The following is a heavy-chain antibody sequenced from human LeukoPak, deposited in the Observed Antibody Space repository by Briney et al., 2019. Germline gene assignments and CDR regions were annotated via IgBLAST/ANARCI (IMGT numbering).Heavy chain of an antibody. CDR3: AKEESAVREELTGSPIQYYYYYMDV. D-gene: IGHD1-20*01. J-gene: IGHJ6*03. CDR1: GFTFSSYG. V-gene: IGHV3-30*02. Sequence: GGSLRLSCAAPGFTFSSYGMHWVRQAPGKGLEWVAFIRYDGSNKYYADSVKGRFTISRDNSKNTLYLQMNSLRAEDTAVYYCAKEESAVREELTGSPIQYYYYYMDVWGKGTTVTVSS. CDR2: IRYDGSNK.